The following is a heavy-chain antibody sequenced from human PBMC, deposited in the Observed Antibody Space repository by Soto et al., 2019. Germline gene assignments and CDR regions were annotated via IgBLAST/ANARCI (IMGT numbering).Heavy chain of an antibody. D-gene: IGHD3-22*01. V-gene: IGHV3-23*01. CDR2: ISGSGGST. CDR1: GFTFSSYA. Sequence: GGSLRLSCAASGFTFSSYAMSWVRQAPGKGLEWVSAISGSGGSTYYADSVKGRFTISRDNSKNTLYLQMNSLRAEDTAVYYCAAYSYIYDSSGYYSSPFVNYWGQGTLVTVSS. J-gene: IGHJ4*02. CDR3: AAYSYIYDSSGYYSSPFVNY.